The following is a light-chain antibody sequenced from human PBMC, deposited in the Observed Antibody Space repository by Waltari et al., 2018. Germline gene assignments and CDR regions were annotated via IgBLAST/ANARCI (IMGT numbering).Light chain of an antibody. V-gene: IGLV2-8*01. J-gene: IGLJ1*01. CDR3: NSHAGSNNNV. CDR1: SNDVGACNY. Sequence: QSDLTQPPSASGSPGQSVTISCTGTSNDVGACNYVSWYQQNPGKAPKLMMYEVTKRHSGVPVRFSGSKSGNTASLTVSGLQAEDEADYYCNSHAGSNNNVFGTGTKVTVL. CDR2: EVT.